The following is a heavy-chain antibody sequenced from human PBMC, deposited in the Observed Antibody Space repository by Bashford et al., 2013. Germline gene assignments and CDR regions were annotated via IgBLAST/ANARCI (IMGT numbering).Heavy chain of an antibody. D-gene: IGHD2-15*01. CDR2: ISGSGDST. Sequence: VRQAPGKGLEWVSAISGSGDSTYYAVSAMGRFTISRDNAKNSLYLQMNSLRDEDTAVYYCAKDLLSLGYLFDCWGQGTLVTVSS. V-gene: IGHV3-23*01. CDR3: AKDLLSLGYLFDC. J-gene: IGHJ4*02.